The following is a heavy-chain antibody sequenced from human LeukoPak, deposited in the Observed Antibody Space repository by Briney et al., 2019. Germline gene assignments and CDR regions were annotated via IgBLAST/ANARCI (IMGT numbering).Heavy chain of an antibody. CDR1: GSTFSSYA. Sequence: GGSLRLSCAASGSTFSSYAMNWVRQAPGKGLEWVSAISGSGDNTYYAASVKGRFTISRDNSKNTLYMQMNSLRAEDTAVYYCAKDRRVRGVIDNNWFDPWGQGTLVTVSS. CDR2: ISGSGDNT. J-gene: IGHJ5*02. V-gene: IGHV3-23*01. CDR3: AKDRRVRGVIDNNWFDP. D-gene: IGHD3-10*01.